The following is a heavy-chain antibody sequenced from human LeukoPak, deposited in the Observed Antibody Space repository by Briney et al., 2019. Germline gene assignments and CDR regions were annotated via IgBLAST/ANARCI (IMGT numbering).Heavy chain of an antibody. J-gene: IGHJ4*02. D-gene: IGHD6-6*01. V-gene: IGHV4-59*01. CDR1: GGSISSYY. Sequence: SETLSLTCTVSGGSISSYYWSWIRQPPGKGLEWIGYIYYTGSTNYNPSLTSRVNISVDTSKNQFSLNLTSVTAADTAVYYCARWGSIAVARFNYWGQGTLVTVSS. CDR3: ARWGSIAVARFNY. CDR2: IYYTGST.